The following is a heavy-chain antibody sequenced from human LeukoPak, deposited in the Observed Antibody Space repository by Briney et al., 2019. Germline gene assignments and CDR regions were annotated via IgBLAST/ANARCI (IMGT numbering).Heavy chain of an antibody. Sequence: ASVKVSCKASGYTFTGYYMHWVRQAPGQGLEWMGWINPNSGGTNYAQKLQGRVTMTTDTSTSTAYMELRSLRSDDTAVYYCARGRDFWSGYYILWGQGTLVTVSS. V-gene: IGHV1-2*02. CDR3: ARGRDFWSGYYIL. CDR2: INPNSGGT. CDR1: GYTFTGYY. D-gene: IGHD3-3*01. J-gene: IGHJ4*02.